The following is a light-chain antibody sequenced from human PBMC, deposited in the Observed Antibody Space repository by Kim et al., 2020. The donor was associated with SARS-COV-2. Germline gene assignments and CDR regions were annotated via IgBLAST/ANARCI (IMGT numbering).Light chain of an antibody. CDR1: QSVLYSSNNKNY. CDR3: QQYYSTLWT. Sequence: ATINGKSSQSVLYSSNNKNYLAWYQQKPGQPPKLLIYWASTRESGVPDRFSGSGSGTDFTLTISSLQAEDVAVYYCQQYYSTLWTFGQGTKVDIK. V-gene: IGKV4-1*01. J-gene: IGKJ1*01. CDR2: WAS.